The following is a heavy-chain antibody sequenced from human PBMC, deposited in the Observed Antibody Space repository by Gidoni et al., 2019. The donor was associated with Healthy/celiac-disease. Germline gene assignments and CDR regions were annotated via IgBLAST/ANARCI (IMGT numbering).Heavy chain of an antibody. CDR1: GFTFSSYA. J-gene: IGHJ6*02. CDR3: AKDVVAARPWERYGMDV. Sequence: EVQLLESGGGLVQPGGSLRLSCAASGFTFSSYAMSWVRQAPGKGLEGVSAISGSGGSTYYADSVKGRFTISRDNSKNTLYLQMNSLRAEDTAVYYCAKDVVAARPWERYGMDVWGQGTTVTVSS. D-gene: IGHD6-6*01. V-gene: IGHV3-23*01. CDR2: ISGSGGST.